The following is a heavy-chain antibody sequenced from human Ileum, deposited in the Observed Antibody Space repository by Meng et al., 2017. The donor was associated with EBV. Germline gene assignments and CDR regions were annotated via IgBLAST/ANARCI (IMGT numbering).Heavy chain of an antibody. CDR2: ININTGNP. CDR1: GYNFTSCS. V-gene: IGHV7-4-1*01. D-gene: IGHD6-19*01. J-gene: IGHJ4*02. Sequence: QVPLVAVGVELKKAGAVVKVSCQAAGYNFTSCSMNWVRHAPGQGLEWMGWININTGNPTYAQGFTGRFVFSLDTSVSTAYLQIDSLKADDTAVYYCARGNGWRFDYWGQGTLVTVSS. CDR3: ARGNGWRFDY.